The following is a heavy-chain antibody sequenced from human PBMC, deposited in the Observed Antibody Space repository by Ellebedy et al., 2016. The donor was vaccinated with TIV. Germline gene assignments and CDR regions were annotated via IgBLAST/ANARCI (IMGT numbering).Heavy chain of an antibody. CDR1: GGSISSDNYY. CDR2: IYYDGST. V-gene: IGHV4-39*07. D-gene: IGHD3-9*01. J-gene: IGHJ6*02. Sequence: SETLSLTXAVSGGSISSDNYYWDWIRQPPGKGLEWLGSIYYDGSTYYNPSLKSRVTISVDTSKNQFSLWLSSGTAADTAVYYCARRDIWTGHYDYHGFDVWGQGTTVTVSS. CDR3: ARRDIWTGHYDYHGFDV.